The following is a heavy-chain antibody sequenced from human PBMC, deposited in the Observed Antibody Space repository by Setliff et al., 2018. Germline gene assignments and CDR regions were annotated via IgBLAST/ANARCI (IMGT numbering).Heavy chain of an antibody. CDR2: IWYDGSSK. CDR1: GFTFNNFA. Sequence: GGSLRLSCAASGFTFNNFAMHWVRQAPGKGLEWVAVIWYDGSSKFYGDSVKGRCTISRDNSENTLYPQMNILRAEDTAVYYCARDREVVGYTRGTYYHFYHMDVWGKGSTVTFS. CDR3: ARDREVVGYTRGTYYHFYHMDV. V-gene: IGHV3-33*01. D-gene: IGHD5-12*01. J-gene: IGHJ6*03.